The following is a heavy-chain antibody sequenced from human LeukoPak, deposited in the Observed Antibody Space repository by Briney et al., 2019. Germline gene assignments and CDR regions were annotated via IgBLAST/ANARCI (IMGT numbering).Heavy chain of an antibody. D-gene: IGHD2-2*01. CDR3: ARDAGHQLSRRNYYAMDV. CDR1: GGSISSYY. Sequence: SETPSLTCTVSGGSISSYYWGWIRQPPGKGLEWIGSIYYGGSTYYNPSLKSRVTISVDTSKNQFSLKVNSVTAADTAVYYCARDAGHQLSRRNYYAMDVWGQGTTVTVSS. J-gene: IGHJ6*02. CDR2: IYYGGST. V-gene: IGHV4-39*07.